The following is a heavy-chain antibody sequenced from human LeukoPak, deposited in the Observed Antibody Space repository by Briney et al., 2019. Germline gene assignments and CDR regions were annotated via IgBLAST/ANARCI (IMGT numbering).Heavy chain of an antibody. Sequence: GGSLRLSRAASGYIFSNYGMHWVRQAPGKGLEWVAVISYDGSNKYYADSVKGRFTISRDNSKNTLYLQMNSLRAEATAVYYCARDGSSGWTWYFDYWGQGTLVTVSS. CDR3: ARDGSSGWTWYFDY. D-gene: IGHD6-19*01. V-gene: IGHV3-30*03. CDR2: ISYDGSNK. J-gene: IGHJ4*02. CDR1: GYIFSNYG.